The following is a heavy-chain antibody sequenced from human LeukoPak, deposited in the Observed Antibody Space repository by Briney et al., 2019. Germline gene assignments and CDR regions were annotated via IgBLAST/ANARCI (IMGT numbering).Heavy chain of an antibody. CDR1: GGSISSGDYY. CDR3: ARVRIPYYYDSSGFSTEYFQH. V-gene: IGHV4-31*03. Sequence: SQTLSLTCTVSGGSISSGDYYWSWIRQPLGKGLEWIGYIYYSGSTYYNPSLKSRVTISVDTSKNQFSLKLSSVTAADTAVYYCARVRIPYYYDSSGFSTEYFQHWGQGTLVTVSS. D-gene: IGHD3-22*01. CDR2: IYYSGST. J-gene: IGHJ1*01.